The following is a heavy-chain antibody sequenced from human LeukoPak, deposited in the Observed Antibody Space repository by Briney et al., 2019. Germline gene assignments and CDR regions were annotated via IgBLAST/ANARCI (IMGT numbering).Heavy chain of an antibody. V-gene: IGHV4-30-4*01. Sequence: SETLSLTCTVSGGSISSGDYYWSWIRQPPGKGLEWIGYIYYSGSTYYNPSLKSRVTISVDTSKNQFSLKLSSVTAAGTAVYYCAGIVVPAAMYNWFDPWGQGTLVTVSS. CDR3: AGIVVPAAMYNWFDP. CDR1: GGSISSGDYY. CDR2: IYYSGST. D-gene: IGHD2-2*01. J-gene: IGHJ5*02.